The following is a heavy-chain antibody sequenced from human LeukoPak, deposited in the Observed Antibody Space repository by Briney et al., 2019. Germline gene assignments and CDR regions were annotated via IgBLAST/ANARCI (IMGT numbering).Heavy chain of an antibody. J-gene: IGHJ4*02. CDR2: IIPIFGTA. V-gene: IGHV1-69*13. Sequence: GASVKVSCKASGGTFSSYAISGVRQAPGQGLEWMGGIIPIFGTANYAQKFQGRVTITADESTSTAYMELSSLRSEDTAVYYCARGSYSSGWYPIFRFDYWGQGTLVTVSS. D-gene: IGHD6-19*01. CDR1: GGTFSSYA. CDR3: ARGSYSSGWYPIFRFDY.